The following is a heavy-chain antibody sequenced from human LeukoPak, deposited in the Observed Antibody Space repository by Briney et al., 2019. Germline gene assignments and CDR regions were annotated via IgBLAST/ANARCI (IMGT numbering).Heavy chain of an antibody. CDR3: VRAGWELDY. J-gene: IGHJ4*02. D-gene: IGHD4-23*01. CDR1: GFTFSEFW. Sequence: GGSLRLSCAASGFTFSEFWMSWVRQAPGKGLQWVAHIKDDGTEKYYLDSVKGRFTIARADAKNSLYLQMNSLRAEDTGLYDCVRAGWELDYWGQGTPVTVSS. CDR2: IKDDGTEK. V-gene: IGHV3-7*01.